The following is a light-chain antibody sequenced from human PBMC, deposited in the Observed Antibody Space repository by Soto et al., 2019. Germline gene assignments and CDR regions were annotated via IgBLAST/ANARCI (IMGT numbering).Light chain of an antibody. CDR1: HSISSY. CDR2: DAT. V-gene: IGKV3-11*01. J-gene: IGKJ2*01. CDR3: PQRSPGPYT. Sequence: EIVLTQSPATLSLSPGERGTLSCRASHSISSYLVWYQQKPGQTPRLLMSDATTRATGIPARFSGSGSGTGFTITITSLEPEDSAVYHCPQRSPGPYTFGRGTKVEIK.